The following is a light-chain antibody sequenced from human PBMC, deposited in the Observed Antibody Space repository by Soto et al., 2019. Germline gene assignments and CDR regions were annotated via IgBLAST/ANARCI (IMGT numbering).Light chain of an antibody. V-gene: IGKV3-20*01. CDR2: GTS. CDR3: QQYDRSPLT. CDR1: QSVSSNY. J-gene: IGKJ4*01. Sequence: EIVLTQSPGTLSLSPGERATLSCRASQSVSSNYLARYQQKPGQAPRLLIYGTSSRAAGIPDRFSCSGSGTDFTLTISRLEPEDFAVYYCQQYDRSPLTFGGGTKVEIK.